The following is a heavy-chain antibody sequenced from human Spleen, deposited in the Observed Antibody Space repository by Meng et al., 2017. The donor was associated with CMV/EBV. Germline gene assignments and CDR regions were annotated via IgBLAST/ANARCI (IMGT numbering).Heavy chain of an antibody. CDR1: GFTFSSYW. Sequence: GGSLRLSCAASGFTFSSYWMSWVRQAPGKGLEWVANIKQDGSEKYYVDSVKGRFTISRDNAKNSLYLQMNSLRAEDTAVYYCAKDREIIAPYHGMDVWGQGTTVTVSS. V-gene: IGHV3-7*01. D-gene: IGHD6-13*01. CDR2: IKQDGSEK. J-gene: IGHJ6*02. CDR3: AKDREIIAPYHGMDV.